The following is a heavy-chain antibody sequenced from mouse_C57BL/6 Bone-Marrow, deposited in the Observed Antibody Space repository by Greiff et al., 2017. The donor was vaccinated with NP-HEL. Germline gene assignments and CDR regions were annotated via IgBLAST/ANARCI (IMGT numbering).Heavy chain of an antibody. CDR1: GYTFTSYG. J-gene: IGHJ2*01. CDR3: ARRRYGSSYVKYFDY. CDR2: IYPRSGNT. V-gene: IGHV1-81*01. Sequence: VQRVESGAELARPGASVKLSCKASGYTFTSYGISWVKQRTGQGLEWIGEIYPRSGNTYYNEKFKGKATLTAAKSSSTAYMELRSMTSEDSAVYCGARRRYGSSYVKYFDYWGQGTTLTVSS. D-gene: IGHD1-1*01.